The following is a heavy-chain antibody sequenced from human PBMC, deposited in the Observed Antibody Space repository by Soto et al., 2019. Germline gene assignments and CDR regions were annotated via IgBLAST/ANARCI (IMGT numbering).Heavy chain of an antibody. CDR2: ISDSSSTI. D-gene: IGHD1-26*01. V-gene: IGHV3-48*04. Sequence: EVQLVESGGGLVQPGGSLRLSCVASGFTFNSHTMNWVRQAPGKGLEWLSYISDSSSTIYYADSVKGRFTISRDNAKNSLYLQMNSLRAADTAVYYCVREVGASGYWGQGTLATVSS. J-gene: IGHJ4*02. CDR1: GFTFNSHT. CDR3: VREVGASGY.